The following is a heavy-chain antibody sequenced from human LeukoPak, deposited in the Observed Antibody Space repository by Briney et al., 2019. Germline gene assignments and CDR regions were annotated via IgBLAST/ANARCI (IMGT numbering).Heavy chain of an antibody. CDR1: GFTFSSFA. CDR3: AEGVDTAMVTSDY. J-gene: IGHJ4*02. CDR2: ISISGGST. Sequence: GGSLRLSCAASGFTFSSFAMSWVRQAPGKGLEWVSAISISGGSTYYADSVKGRFTISRDNSKNTLYLQMNSLRAEDTAVYYCAEGVDTAMVTSDYWGQGTLVTVSS. V-gene: IGHV3-23*01. D-gene: IGHD5-18*01.